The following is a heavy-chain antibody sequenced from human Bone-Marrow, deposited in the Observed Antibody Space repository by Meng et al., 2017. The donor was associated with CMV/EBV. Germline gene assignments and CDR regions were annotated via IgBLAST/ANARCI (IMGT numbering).Heavy chain of an antibody. Sequence: SVKLSCKASGGTFSSYAISWVRQAPGQGLEWMGGIIPIFGTANYAQKFQGRVTITTDESTSTAYMELSSLRSEDTAVYYCARGAAAGRHWFEPWGQGTLVTVSS. CDR1: GGTFSSYA. CDR3: ARGAAAGRHWFEP. D-gene: IGHD6-13*01. V-gene: IGHV1-69*05. J-gene: IGHJ5*02. CDR2: IIPIFGTA.